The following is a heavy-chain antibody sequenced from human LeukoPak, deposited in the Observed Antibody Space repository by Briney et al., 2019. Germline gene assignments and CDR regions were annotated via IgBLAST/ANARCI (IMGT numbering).Heavy chain of an antibody. D-gene: IGHD3-10*01. CDR2: ISGSGGTI. CDR3: ATDLRGFPWAFDF. V-gene: IGHV3-48*03. CDR1: GFTFSSYE. Sequence: GGSLRLSCAASGFTFSSYEMAWVRQPPGKGLEWVSYISGSGGTIYYTDSVKGRFTISRDNTKSSLSLQTNSLRADDTAVYYCATDLRGFPWAFDFWGQGILVTVSS. J-gene: IGHJ4*02.